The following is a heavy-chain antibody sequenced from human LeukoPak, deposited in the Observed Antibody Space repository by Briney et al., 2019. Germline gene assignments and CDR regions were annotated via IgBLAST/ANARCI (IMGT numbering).Heavy chain of an antibody. CDR1: GFTFSSYA. CDR2: ISYDGSNK. V-gene: IGHV3-30-3*01. J-gene: IGHJ4*02. Sequence: GGSLRLSCAASGFTFSSYAMHWVREAPGKGLEWVAVISYDGSNKYYADSVKGRFTISRDNSKNTLYLQMNSLRAEDTAVYYCAKARAPYGSGTSYYFDYWGQGTLVTVSS. D-gene: IGHD3-10*01. CDR3: AKARAPYGSGTSYYFDY.